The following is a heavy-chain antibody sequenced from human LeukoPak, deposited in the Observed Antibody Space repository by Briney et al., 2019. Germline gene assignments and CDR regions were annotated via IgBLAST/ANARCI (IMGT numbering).Heavy chain of an antibody. Sequence: ASVKVSCKASGGTFSSYAISWVRQAPGQGLEWMGRIIPILGIANYAQKFQGRVTITADKSTSTAYMELSSLRSEDRAVHYCARVGPPLDYWGQGTLVTVSS. CDR1: GGTFSSYA. CDR3: ARVGPPLDY. D-gene: IGHD1-14*01. J-gene: IGHJ4*02. V-gene: IGHV1-69*04. CDR2: IIPILGIA.